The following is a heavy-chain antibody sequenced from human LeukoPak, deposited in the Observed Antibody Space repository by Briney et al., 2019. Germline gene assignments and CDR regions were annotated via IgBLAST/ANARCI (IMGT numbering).Heavy chain of an antibody. CDR3: ARAVSSSWYAAY. CDR1: GFSFTAYT. D-gene: IGHD6-13*01. Sequence: GGSLTLSCATSGFSFTAYTIHWVRQAPGEGPEWVALASGDGIHKQYAASVQGRFTISRDNSESTVYLEMNSLKDGDTGIYYCARAVSSSWYAAYWGHGTRVTVSS. V-gene: IGHV3-30*04. CDR2: ASGDGIHK. J-gene: IGHJ4*01.